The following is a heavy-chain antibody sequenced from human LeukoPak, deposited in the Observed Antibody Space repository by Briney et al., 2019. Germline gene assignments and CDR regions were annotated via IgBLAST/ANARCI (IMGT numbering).Heavy chain of an antibody. CDR3: ARDFHPLVPAADAFHV. V-gene: IGHV1-46*01. Sequence: ASVKVSCKASGYTFTSYYMHWVRQAPGQGLEWMGIINPSGGSTSYAQKFQGRVTMTTDPSTSTAYMELRSLQSDDTGVYYCARDFHPLVPAADAFHVWGQGTVVTISS. CDR2: INPSGGST. J-gene: IGHJ3*01. CDR1: GYTFTSYY. D-gene: IGHD2-2*01.